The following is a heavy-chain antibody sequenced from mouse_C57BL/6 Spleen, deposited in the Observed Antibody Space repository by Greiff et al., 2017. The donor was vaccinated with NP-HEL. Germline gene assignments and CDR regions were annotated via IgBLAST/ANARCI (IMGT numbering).Heavy chain of an antibody. CDR1: GFTFSNYW. CDR2: IRLKSDNYAT. CDR3: TGGSSYDYAMDD. J-gene: IGHJ4*01. Sequence: EVQVEESGGGLVQPGGSMKLSCVASGFTFSNYWMNWVRQSPEKGLEWVAQIRLKSDNYATHYAESVKGRFTISRDDSKSSVYLQMNNLRAEDTGIYYCTGGSSYDYAMDDWGQGTSVTVSS. V-gene: IGHV6-3*01. D-gene: IGHD1-1*01.